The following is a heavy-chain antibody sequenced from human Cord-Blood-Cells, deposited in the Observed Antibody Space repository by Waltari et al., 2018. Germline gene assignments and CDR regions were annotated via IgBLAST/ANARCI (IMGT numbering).Heavy chain of an antibody. CDR2: INHSGST. Sequence: QVQLQQWGAGRLKPSETLSLTCAVDGGSFSGYYWSWIRQPPGKGLEWIGEINHSGSTNYNPSLKSRVTISVDTSKNQFSLKLSSVTAADTAVYYCARNRVLWFGELSLDYWGQGTLVTVSS. J-gene: IGHJ4*02. V-gene: IGHV4-34*01. CDR3: ARNRVLWFGELSLDY. CDR1: GGSFSGYY. D-gene: IGHD3-10*01.